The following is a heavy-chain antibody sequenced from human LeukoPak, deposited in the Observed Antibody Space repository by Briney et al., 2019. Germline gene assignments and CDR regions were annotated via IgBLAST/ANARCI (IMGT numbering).Heavy chain of an antibody. V-gene: IGHV4-59*01. CDR2: IYYSGST. J-gene: IGHJ3*02. CDR3: AREIDYGGNSGAFDI. Sequence: TSETLSLTCTVSGGSISSYYWSWIRQPPGQGLEWIGYIYYSGSTNYNPSLKSRVTISVDTSKNQCSLKLSSVTAADTAVYYCAREIDYGGNSGAFDIWGQGTMVTVSS. D-gene: IGHD4-23*01. CDR1: GGSISSYY.